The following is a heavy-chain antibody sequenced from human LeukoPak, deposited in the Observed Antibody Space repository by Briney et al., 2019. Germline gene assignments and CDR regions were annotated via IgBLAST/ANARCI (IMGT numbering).Heavy chain of an antibody. D-gene: IGHD4-17*01. CDR3: ARTTTVLPFES. CDR2: VHYSGST. Sequence: KASETLSLTCTVSDGSISSTNYSWGWPRQPPGKGLEWIGSVHYSGSTYYDPSLKSRVTVSADTSNNQFSLRLSSVTAADTAVYYCARTTTVLPFESWGQGTLVTVSS. V-gene: IGHV4-39*01. J-gene: IGHJ4*02. CDR1: DGSISSTNYS.